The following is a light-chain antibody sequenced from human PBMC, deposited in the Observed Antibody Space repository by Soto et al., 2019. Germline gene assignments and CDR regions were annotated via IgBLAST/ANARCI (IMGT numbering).Light chain of an antibody. CDR2: AAS. Sequence: DIQMTQSPSSLSASVGDRVTITCQASQDIRKYLNWYQQKPGKAPKLLIYAASNLDTGVPSRFSGGGSGTEFTLTISSLQPDDFATYYCQHYNSYSEAFGQGTKVDIK. CDR3: QHYNSYSEA. CDR1: QDIRKY. J-gene: IGKJ1*01. V-gene: IGKV1-33*01.